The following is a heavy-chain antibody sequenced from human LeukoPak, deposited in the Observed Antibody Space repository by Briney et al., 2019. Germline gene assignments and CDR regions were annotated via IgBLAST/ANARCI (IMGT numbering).Heavy chain of an antibody. V-gene: IGHV3-30*03. J-gene: IGHJ4*02. CDR1: GFTFSSYG. Sequence: GGSLRLSCAASGFTFSSYGMHWVRQAPGKGLEWVAVISYDGSNKYYADSVKGRFTISRDNSKNTLYLQMNSLRAEDTAVYYCARDFTTSSRDYFDYWGQGTLVTVSS. CDR2: ISYDGSNK. D-gene: IGHD6-6*01. CDR3: ARDFTTSSRDYFDY.